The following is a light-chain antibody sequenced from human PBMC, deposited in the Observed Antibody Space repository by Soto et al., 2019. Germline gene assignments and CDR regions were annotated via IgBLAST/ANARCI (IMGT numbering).Light chain of an antibody. Sequence: ETVMTQSPATLSVSPGERATLSCRTSQSIRSNLAWYQQLPGQAPRLLIYGASTRATGIPARFSGSGSGTEFTLTISSLQSEDFAVYYCQKYGNFWTFGQGTKVDIK. J-gene: IGKJ1*01. CDR3: QKYGNFWT. V-gene: IGKV3-15*01. CDR2: GAS. CDR1: QSIRSN.